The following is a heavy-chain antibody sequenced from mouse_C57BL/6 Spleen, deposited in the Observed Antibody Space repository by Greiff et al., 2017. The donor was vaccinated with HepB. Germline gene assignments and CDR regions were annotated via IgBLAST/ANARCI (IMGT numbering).Heavy chain of an antibody. V-gene: IGHV1-82*01. CDR2: IYPGDGDT. CDR3: ARSDYSNQGFAY. Sequence: QVQLQQSGPELVKPGASVKISCQASGYAFSSSWMNWVKQRPGKGLEWIGRIYPGDGDTNYNGKFKGKATLTADKSSSTAYMQLSSLTSEDSAVYFCARSDYSNQGFAYWGQGTLVTVSA. D-gene: IGHD2-5*01. J-gene: IGHJ3*01. CDR1: GYAFSSSW.